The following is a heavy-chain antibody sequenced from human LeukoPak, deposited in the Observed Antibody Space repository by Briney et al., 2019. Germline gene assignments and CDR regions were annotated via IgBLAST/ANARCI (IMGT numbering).Heavy chain of an antibody. CDR1: GFTVSSNY. J-gene: IGHJ4*02. V-gene: IGHV3-23*01. Sequence: GGSLRLSCAAPGFTVSSNYMTWIRQAPGERLEWVSDISGSGGSTYYADSVKGRFTISRDNSKNTMYLQMNSLRAEDTAVYYCAKRIQSAMAMGYWGQGTLVTVSS. CDR2: ISGSGGST. D-gene: IGHD5-18*01. CDR3: AKRIQSAMAMGY.